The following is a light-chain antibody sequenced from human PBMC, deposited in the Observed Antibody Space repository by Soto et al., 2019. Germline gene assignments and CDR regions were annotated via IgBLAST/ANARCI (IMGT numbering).Light chain of an antibody. CDR2: EVS. J-gene: IGLJ3*02. Sequence: QSALTQPASVSGSPGQSITISCTGTSSDVGGYNYVSWYQQHPGKAPKLMIYEVSNRPSGVSNRFSGSKSGNTASLTISGLQAEDEADYYCCSYAGGNNWVFGGGTKLTVL. V-gene: IGLV2-14*01. CDR3: CSYAGGNNWV. CDR1: SSDVGGYNY.